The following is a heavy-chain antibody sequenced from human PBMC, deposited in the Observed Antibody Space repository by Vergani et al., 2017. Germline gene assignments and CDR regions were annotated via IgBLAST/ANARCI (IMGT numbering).Heavy chain of an antibody. CDR2: ISDGGET. CDR3: GRKQSPASLMDKPIDI. V-gene: IGHV4-31*03. D-gene: IGHD1/OR15-1a*01. J-gene: IGHJ5*02. Sequence: QVQLQESGPGLVKPSQTLSLTCTVSGGSISSGGYYWSWIRQHPGKGLEWLAHISDGGETKMYAESLKGRFTVSRDNTKNLLILQMKTLKVDDTATYYCGRKQSPASLMDKPIDIWGQGTLVTVSS. CDR1: GGSISSGGYY.